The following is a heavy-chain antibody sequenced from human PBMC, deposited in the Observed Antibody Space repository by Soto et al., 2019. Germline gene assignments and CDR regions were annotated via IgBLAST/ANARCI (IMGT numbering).Heavy chain of an antibody. J-gene: IGHJ5*02. CDR1: GGSIISGDYY. CDR3: ARAHCSGGSCYSVQHWFDP. Sequence: SETLSLTCTVSGGSIISGDYYWSWIRQTPGKGLEWIGYIYYSGDTNYNPSLKSRVIISVDKSKNQFSLKLSSVTAADTAVYYCARAHCSGGSCYSVQHWFDPWGQGTLVTVSS. CDR2: IYYSGDT. D-gene: IGHD2-15*01. V-gene: IGHV4-30-4*01.